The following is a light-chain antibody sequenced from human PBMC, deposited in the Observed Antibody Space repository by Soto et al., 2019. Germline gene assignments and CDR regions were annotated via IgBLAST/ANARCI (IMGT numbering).Light chain of an antibody. CDR2: GAS. V-gene: IGKV3-20*01. Sequence: EIVLTQSPGTLSLSPGERATLSCRASQTVLNNYLTWYQQKPGQAPRRLIFGASIGATGIPDRFSGSGSGTDFTLTISRLEPEDFAVYYCQQYGSSPTTFGQGTKVDIK. CDR1: QTVLNNY. J-gene: IGKJ1*01. CDR3: QQYGSSPTT.